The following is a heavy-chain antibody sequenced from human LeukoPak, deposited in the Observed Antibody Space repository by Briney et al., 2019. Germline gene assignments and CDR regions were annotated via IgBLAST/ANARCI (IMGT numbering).Heavy chain of an antibody. V-gene: IGHV4-34*01. CDR1: GGSFSGYY. D-gene: IGHD3-10*01. J-gene: IGHJ4*02. Sequence: PSETLSLTCAVYGGSFSGYYWSWIRQPPGKGLEWIGEINHSGSTNYNPSLKSRVTISVDTSKNQFSLKLSSVTAADTAVYYCARQYYYGSGSYYAYLGYYFDYWGQGTLVTVSS. CDR3: ARQYYYGSGSYYAYLGYYFDY. CDR2: INHSGST.